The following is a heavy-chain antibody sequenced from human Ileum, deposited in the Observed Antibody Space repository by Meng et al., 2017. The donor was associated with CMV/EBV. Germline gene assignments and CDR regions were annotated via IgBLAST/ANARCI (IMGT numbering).Heavy chain of an antibody. J-gene: IGHJ4*02. V-gene: IGHV6-1*01. CDR1: GDSVSSNIAA. Sequence: QVQLQQSGPGLVKPSQTLSLTCAISGDSVSSNIAAWSWSRQSPSRGLEWLGRTYYRSKWYDDYAVSVKSRVTITPDTSKNQFSLHLNSVSPEDTAIYFCAREMGAHDYWGQGTLVTVSS. CDR2: TYYRSKWYD. CDR3: AREMGAHDY. D-gene: IGHD4/OR15-4a*01.